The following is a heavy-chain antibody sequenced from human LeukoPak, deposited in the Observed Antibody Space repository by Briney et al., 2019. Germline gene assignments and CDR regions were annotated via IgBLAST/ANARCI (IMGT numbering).Heavy chain of an antibody. D-gene: IGHD6-13*01. V-gene: IGHV4-59*08. J-gene: IGHJ5*02. CDR1: GGSISSYY. CDR2: IYYSGST. CDR3: ARDSSSSDWFDP. Sequence: SETLSLTCTVSGGSISSYYWNWIRQPPGKGLEWIGYIYYSGSTNYNPSLKSRVTMSVDTSKNQFSLKLSSVTAADTAVYYCARDSSSSDWFDPWGQGTLVTVSS.